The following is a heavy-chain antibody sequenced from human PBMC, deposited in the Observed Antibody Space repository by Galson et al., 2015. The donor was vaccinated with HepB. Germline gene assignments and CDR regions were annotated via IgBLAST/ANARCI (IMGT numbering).Heavy chain of an antibody. CDR2: IYPGDSDT. V-gene: IGHV5-51*01. CDR1: GYSFTSYW. D-gene: IGHD3-22*01. Sequence: QSGAEVKKPGESLKISCKGSGYSFTSYWIGWVRQMPGKGLEWMGIIYPGDSDTRYSPSFQGQVTISADKSISTAYLQWSSLKASDTAMYYCARQESYYDSSGYSYFDYWGQGTLVTVSS. J-gene: IGHJ4*02. CDR3: ARQESYYDSSGYSYFDY.